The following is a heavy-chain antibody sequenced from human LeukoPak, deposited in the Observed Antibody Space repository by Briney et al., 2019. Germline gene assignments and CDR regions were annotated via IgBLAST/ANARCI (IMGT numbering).Heavy chain of an antibody. CDR3: AKDTPRIAVTNAFDI. CDR1: GFTFDDYA. V-gene: IGHV3-9*01. D-gene: IGHD6-19*01. Sequence: PGRSLRLSCAASGFTFDDYAMHWVRQAPGKGLEWVSGISWNSGSIGYADSVKGRFTISRDDAKNSLYLQMNSLRAEDTALYYCAKDTPRIAVTNAFDIWGQGTMVTVSS. CDR2: ISWNSGSI. J-gene: IGHJ3*02.